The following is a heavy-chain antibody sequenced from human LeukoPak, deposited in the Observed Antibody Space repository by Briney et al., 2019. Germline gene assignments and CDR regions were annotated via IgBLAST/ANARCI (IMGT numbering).Heavy chain of an antibody. J-gene: IGHJ4*02. CDR1: GFTFSSYA. CDR2: ISGSGGST. D-gene: IGHD3-10*01. Sequence: GGSLRLSCAASGFTFSSYAMSWVRQAPGKGLEWVSAISGSGGSTYYADSVKGRFTISRDNSKNTLYLQMNSLRAEDTAVYYCARSDAPMDKHFDYWGQGTLVTVSS. CDR3: ARSDAPMDKHFDY. V-gene: IGHV3-23*01.